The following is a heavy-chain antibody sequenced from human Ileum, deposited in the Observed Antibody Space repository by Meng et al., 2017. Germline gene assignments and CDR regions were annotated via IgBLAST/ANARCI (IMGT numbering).Heavy chain of an antibody. D-gene: IGHD2-21*02. CDR3: AAFCSGDCYPY. V-gene: IGHV3-48*03. Sequence: GESLKISCAASGFTLSNYDMNWVRQAPGKGLEWVAHITHSGTTIYYAESVKGRFTISRDNAQNSLYLQASSLRVEDTAVYFCAAFCSGDCYPYWGQGTLVTVSS. CDR2: ITHSGTTI. CDR1: GFTLSNYD. J-gene: IGHJ4*02.